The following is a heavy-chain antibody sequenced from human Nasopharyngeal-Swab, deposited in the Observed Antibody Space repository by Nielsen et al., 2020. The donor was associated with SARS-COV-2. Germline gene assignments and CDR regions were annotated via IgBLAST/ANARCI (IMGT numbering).Heavy chain of an antibody. J-gene: IGHJ4*02. CDR3: ARRGDASFDY. CDR1: GFTFSSYG. V-gene: IGHV3-30*03. Sequence: GESLKISCAASGFTFSSYGMHWVRQAPGKGLEWVVVISYDGSNKYYADSVKGRFTISRDNSKNTLYLQMNSLRAEDTAVYYCARRGDASFDYWGQGTLVTVSS. CDR2: ISYDGSNK. D-gene: IGHD2-21*02.